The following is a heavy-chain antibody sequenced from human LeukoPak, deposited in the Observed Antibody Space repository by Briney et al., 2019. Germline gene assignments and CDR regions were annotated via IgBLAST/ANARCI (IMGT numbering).Heavy chain of an antibody. Sequence: GGSLRLSCAASGFTVSSNYMSWVRQAPGKGLEWVSVIYSGGSTYYADSVKGRFTISRDNSKNTLYLQMDSLRAEDTAVYYCASSVRDTAMLWDWGQGTLVTVSS. J-gene: IGHJ4*02. D-gene: IGHD5-18*01. CDR3: ASSVRDTAMLWD. CDR2: IYSGGST. CDR1: GFTVSSNY. V-gene: IGHV3-66*01.